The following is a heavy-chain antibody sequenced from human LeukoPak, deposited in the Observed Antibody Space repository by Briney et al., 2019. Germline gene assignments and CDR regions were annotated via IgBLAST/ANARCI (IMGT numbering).Heavy chain of an antibody. CDR2: IYYSGGT. V-gene: IGHV4-61*01. J-gene: IGHJ4*02. CDR3: ARGIFYYYGSSGYYHFDY. CDR1: GGSVSSGSYY. D-gene: IGHD3-22*01. Sequence: SETLSLTCTVSGGSVSSGSYYWSWIRQPPGKTLEWIGHIYYSGGTNYNPSLKSRVTISVDPSRNQFSPKLTSVTAADTAVYYCARGIFYYYGSSGYYHFDYWGQGTLVTVSS.